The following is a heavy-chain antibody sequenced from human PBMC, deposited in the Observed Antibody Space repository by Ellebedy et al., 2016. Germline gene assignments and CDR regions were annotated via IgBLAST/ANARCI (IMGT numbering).Heavy chain of an antibody. V-gene: IGHV3-7*01. Sequence: GESLKISXAASGFTVSSNYMSWVRQAPGKGLEWVANIKQDGSEKYYVDSVKGRFTISRDNDKKSLYLQMNSLRAEDTAVYYCARDTRTYFYGSGSHYLSDYWGQGTLVTVSS. D-gene: IGHD3-10*01. CDR3: ARDTRTYFYGSGSHYLSDY. CDR1: GFTVSSNY. CDR2: IKQDGSEK. J-gene: IGHJ4*02.